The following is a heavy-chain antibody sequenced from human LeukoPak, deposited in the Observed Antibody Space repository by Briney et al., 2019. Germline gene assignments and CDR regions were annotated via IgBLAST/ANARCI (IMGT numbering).Heavy chain of an antibody. V-gene: IGHV4-39*07. J-gene: IGHJ5*02. D-gene: IGHD6-13*01. Sequence: SETLSLTCTVSGGSISSSSYYWGWIRQPPGKGLEWIGSIYYSGSTYYNPSLKSRVTISVDTSKNQFSLKLSSVTAADTAVYYCARGTGYSSSWYRNWFDPWGQGTLVTVSS. CDR3: ARGTGYSSSWYRNWFDP. CDR2: IYYSGST. CDR1: GGSISSSSYY.